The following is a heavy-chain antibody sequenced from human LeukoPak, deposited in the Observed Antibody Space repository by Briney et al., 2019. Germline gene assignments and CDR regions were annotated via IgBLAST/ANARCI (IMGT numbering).Heavy chain of an antibody. D-gene: IGHD6-6*01. Sequence: SETLSHTCTVSGGSISSSSDYWGWIRQPPGKGLEWIANIYYSGSTFYNPSLKSRVTISVDTSKNQFSLKLSSVTAADTAVYYCARRRGSSSSRWFDPWGQGTLVTVSS. CDR3: ARRRGSSSSRWFDP. V-gene: IGHV4-39*01. CDR2: IYYSGST. CDR1: GGSISSSSDY. J-gene: IGHJ5*02.